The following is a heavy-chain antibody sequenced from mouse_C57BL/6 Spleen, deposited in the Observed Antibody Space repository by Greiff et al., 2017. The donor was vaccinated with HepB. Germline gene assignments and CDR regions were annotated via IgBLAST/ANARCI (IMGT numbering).Heavy chain of an antibody. CDR3: ARRRHYDDHWDYAMDY. D-gene: IGHD2-13*01. Sequence: VQLQQSGAELVRPGTSVKMSCKASGYTFTNYWIGWAKQRPGHGLEWIGDIYPGGGYTNYNEKFKGKATLTADKSSSTAYMQFSSLTSEDSAIYYCARRRHYDDHWDYAMDYWGQGTSVTVSS. CDR1: GYTFTNYW. CDR2: IYPGGGYT. V-gene: IGHV1-63*01. J-gene: IGHJ4*01.